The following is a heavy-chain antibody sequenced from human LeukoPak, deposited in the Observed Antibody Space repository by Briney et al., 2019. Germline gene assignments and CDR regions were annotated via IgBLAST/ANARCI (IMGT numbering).Heavy chain of an antibody. Sequence: SETLSLTCTVPGGSISSGGYYWSWIRQHPGKGLEWIGYICYSGSTYYNPSLKSRVTISVDTSKNQFSLKLSSVTAADTAVYYCARVQLAAPYWYFDLWGRGTLVTVSS. V-gene: IGHV4-31*03. CDR3: ARVQLAAPYWYFDL. J-gene: IGHJ2*01. CDR1: GGSISSGGYY. CDR2: ICYSGST. D-gene: IGHD2-15*01.